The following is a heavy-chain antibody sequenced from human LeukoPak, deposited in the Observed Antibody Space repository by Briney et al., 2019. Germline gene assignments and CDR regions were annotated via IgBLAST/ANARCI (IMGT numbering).Heavy chain of an antibody. CDR2: INHSGST. V-gene: IGHV4-34*01. CDR3: ARSDYVWGSYRPRLAYFDY. J-gene: IGHJ4*02. Sequence: SETLSLTCAVYGGSFSGYYWSWIRQPPGKGLEWIGEINHSGSTNYNPSLKSRVTISVDTSKNQFSLKLSSVTAADTAVYYCARSDYVWGSYRPRLAYFDYWGQGTLVTVSS. D-gene: IGHD3-16*02. CDR1: GGSFSGYY.